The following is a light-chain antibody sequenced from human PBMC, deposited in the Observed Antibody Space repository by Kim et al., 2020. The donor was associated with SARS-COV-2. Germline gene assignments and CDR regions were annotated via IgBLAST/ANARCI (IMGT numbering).Light chain of an antibody. CDR1: QSVSSY. Sequence: PREGATPSCRASQSVSSYIAWYQHKPGQPPRLLIYDASKRATDIPARFSGSGFGTDFTLTISSLEPEDSAIYYCQQRNNWATFGQGTKVDIK. V-gene: IGKV3-11*01. CDR3: QQRNNWAT. J-gene: IGKJ1*01. CDR2: DAS.